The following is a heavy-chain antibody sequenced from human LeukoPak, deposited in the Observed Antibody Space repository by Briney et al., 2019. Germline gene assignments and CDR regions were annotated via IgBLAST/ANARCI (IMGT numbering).Heavy chain of an antibody. CDR1: GGSISSGDYY. Sequence: SETLSLTCTVSGGSISSGDYYWRWIRQPPGKGLEWIGYIYYSGSTYYNPSLKSRVTISVDTSKNQFSLKLSSVTAADTAVYYCASSVGAKVDYWGQGTLVTVSS. CDR2: IYYSGST. D-gene: IGHD1-26*01. CDR3: ASSVGAKVDY. V-gene: IGHV4-30-4*08. J-gene: IGHJ4*02.